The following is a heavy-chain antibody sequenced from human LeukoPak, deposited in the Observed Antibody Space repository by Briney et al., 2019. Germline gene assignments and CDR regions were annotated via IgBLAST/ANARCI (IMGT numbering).Heavy chain of an antibody. J-gene: IGHJ5*02. D-gene: IGHD6-6*01. V-gene: IGHV4-4*09. CDR3: ARGLAARPGLFDP. CDR2: IYTSGST. CDR1: GGSISSYY. Sequence: PSETLSLTCTVSGGSISSYYWSWLRQPPGKGLEWIGYIYTSGSTNYNPSLKSRVTISVDTSKNQFSLKLSSVTAADTAVYYCARGLAARPGLFDPWGQGTLVTVSS.